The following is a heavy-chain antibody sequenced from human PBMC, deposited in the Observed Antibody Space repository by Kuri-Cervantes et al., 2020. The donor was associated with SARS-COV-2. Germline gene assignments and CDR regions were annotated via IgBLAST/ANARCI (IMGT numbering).Heavy chain of an antibody. CDR3: AREGTIFGGNYMDV. D-gene: IGHD3-3*01. CDR1: GFTFSSYA. CDR2: ISGSGGST. V-gene: IGHV3-23*01. J-gene: IGHJ6*03. Sequence: GESLKISCAASGFTFSSYAMSWVRQAPGKGLEWVSAISGSGGSTYYADSVKDWFTISRDNSKNTLYLQMNSLRAEDTAVYYCAREGTIFGGNYMDVWGKGTTVTVSS.